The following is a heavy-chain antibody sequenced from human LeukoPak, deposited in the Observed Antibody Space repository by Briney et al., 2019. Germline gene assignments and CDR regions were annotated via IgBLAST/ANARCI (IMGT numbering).Heavy chain of an antibody. D-gene: IGHD3-22*01. CDR2: INHSGST. J-gene: IGHJ4*02. V-gene: IGHV4-34*01. Sequence: SETLSLTGAVYGGSFSGYYWSWIRQPPGKGLEWIGEINHSGSTNYNPSLKSRVTISVDTSKNQFSLKLSSVTAADTAVYYCARGYGGGYSGHYFDYWGQGTLVTVSS. CDR3: ARGYGGGYSGHYFDY. CDR1: GGSFSGYY.